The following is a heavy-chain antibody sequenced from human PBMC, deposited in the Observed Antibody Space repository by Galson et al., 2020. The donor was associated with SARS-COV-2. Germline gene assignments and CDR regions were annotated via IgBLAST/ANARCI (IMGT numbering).Heavy chain of an antibody. Sequence: SLRLSCLPSRFSFIDYAMHWVRQAPGKGLEYVSAMSSNGGTSFYADSVNHRFTMSRDNPKNTFYLQMTGLRVEDTALYYCLSYSSSRHNYWGQGTLVTVSS. D-gene: IGHD6-6*01. J-gene: IGHJ4*02. V-gene: IGHV3-64D*09. CDR2: MSSNGGTS. CDR3: LSYSSSRHNY. CDR1: RFSFIDYA.